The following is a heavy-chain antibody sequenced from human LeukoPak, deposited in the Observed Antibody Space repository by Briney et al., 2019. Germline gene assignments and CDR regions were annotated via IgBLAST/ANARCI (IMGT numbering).Heavy chain of an antibody. CDR3: AGEVHDTAMEN. V-gene: IGHV1-2*02. CDR1: GYTFTSYD. CDR2: INPNSGGT. Sequence: ASVKVSCKASGYTFTSYDINWVRQATGQGLEWMGWINPNSGGTNYAQKFQGRVTMTRDTSISTAYMELSRLRSDDTAVYYCAGEVHDTAMENWGQGTLVTVSS. D-gene: IGHD5-18*01. J-gene: IGHJ4*02.